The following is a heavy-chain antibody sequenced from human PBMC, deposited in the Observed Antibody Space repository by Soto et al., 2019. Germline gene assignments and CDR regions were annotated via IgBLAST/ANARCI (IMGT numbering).Heavy chain of an antibody. Sequence: SETLSLTCTVSGGSISSYYWSWFRQPPGKGLEWIGYISHSGSTKYNPSLESRVTMSIDTSRHQFSLKLSFVTAADTAVYYCASIPRGSSFGWFDYWGQGSLVT. J-gene: IGHJ4*02. CDR2: ISHSGST. V-gene: IGHV4-59*01. D-gene: IGHD5-18*01. CDR1: GGSISSYY. CDR3: ASIPRGSSFGWFDY.